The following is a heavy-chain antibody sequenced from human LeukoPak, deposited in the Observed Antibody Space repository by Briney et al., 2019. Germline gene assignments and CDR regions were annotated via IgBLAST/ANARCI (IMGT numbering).Heavy chain of an antibody. J-gene: IGHJ3*02. CDR1: GYTFTGYY. CDR2: INPNSGGT. Sequence: ASVKVSCKASGYTFTGYYMLRVRQAPGQGLEWMGWINPNSGGTNYAQKFQGRVTMTRDTSISTAYMELNRLTFDDAAVYYCGRNRLGKAFDIWGQGTMVTISS. V-gene: IGHV1-2*02. D-gene: IGHD7-27*01. CDR3: GRNRLGKAFDI.